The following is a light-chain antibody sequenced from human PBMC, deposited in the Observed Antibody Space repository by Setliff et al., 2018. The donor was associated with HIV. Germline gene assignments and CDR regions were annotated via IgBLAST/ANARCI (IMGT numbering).Light chain of an antibody. V-gene: IGLV2-14*03. CDR2: DVT. Sequence: QSVLTQPASVSGSPGQSIIISCTGTSSDVGGYIYVSWYQQHSGKAPKLLIYDVTKRPSGVSNRFSGSKSGSTASLTISGLQAEDEGDYYCSSYTIDNSVVFGGGTKVTVL. CDR3: SSYTIDNSVV. J-gene: IGLJ2*01. CDR1: SSDVGGYIY.